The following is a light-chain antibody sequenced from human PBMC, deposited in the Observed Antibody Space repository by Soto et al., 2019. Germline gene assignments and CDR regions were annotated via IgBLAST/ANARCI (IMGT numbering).Light chain of an antibody. CDR2: DAS. CDR1: QDIKNY. J-gene: IGKJ4*01. V-gene: IGKV1-33*01. Sequence: DIQMTQSPSSLSASVRDRVTITCQASQDIKNYLNWYQQKSGKAPKLLIYDASDLETGVPSRFSGSGSGTDFTFTINTLQPEDIATYYCQQYDNLPLTVGGGTKV. CDR3: QQYDNLPLT.